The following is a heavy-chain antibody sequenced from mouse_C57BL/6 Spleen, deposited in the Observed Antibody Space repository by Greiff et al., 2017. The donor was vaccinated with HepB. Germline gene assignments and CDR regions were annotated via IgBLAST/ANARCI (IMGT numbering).Heavy chain of an antibody. V-gene: IGHV5-16*01. CDR2: INYDGSST. Sequence: EVMLVESEGGLVQPGSSMKLSCTASGFTFSDYYMAWVRQVPEKGLEWVANINYDGSSTYYLDSLKSRFIISRDNAKNILYLQMSSLKSEDTATYYCARDYDYGYFDVWGTGTTVTVPS. J-gene: IGHJ1*03. CDR1: GFTFSDYY. D-gene: IGHD2-3*01. CDR3: ARDYDYGYFDV.